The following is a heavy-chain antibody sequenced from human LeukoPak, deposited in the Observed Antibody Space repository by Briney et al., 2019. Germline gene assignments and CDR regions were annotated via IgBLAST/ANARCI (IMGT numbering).Heavy chain of an antibody. CDR2: LSSSSSTI. D-gene: IGHD6-19*01. J-gene: IGHJ4*02. Sequence: GGSLRLSCTVSGFTVSSNSMSWVRQAPGKGLEWVSYLSSSSSTIYYADSVKGRFTISRDNAKNSLYLQMNSLRAEDTAVYYCAGQILVPGLDYWGQGTLVTVSS. CDR1: GFTVSSNS. V-gene: IGHV3-48*01. CDR3: AGQILVPGLDY.